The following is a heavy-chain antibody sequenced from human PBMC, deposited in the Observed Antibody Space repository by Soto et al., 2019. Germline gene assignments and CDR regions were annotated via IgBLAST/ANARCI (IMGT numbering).Heavy chain of an antibody. CDR1: GFTFDDYA. CDR2: ISWNSGSI. D-gene: IGHD5-18*01. Sequence: EVQQVESGGGLVQPGRSLRLSCAASGFTFDDYAMHWVRQAPGKGLEWVSRISWNSGSIGYADSVKGRFTIYRDNAKNYLYLVMNCLRVEATALYFCAKALVSYGNIDYWGQGTLVTVSS. CDR3: AKALVSYGNIDY. J-gene: IGHJ4*02. V-gene: IGHV3-9*01.